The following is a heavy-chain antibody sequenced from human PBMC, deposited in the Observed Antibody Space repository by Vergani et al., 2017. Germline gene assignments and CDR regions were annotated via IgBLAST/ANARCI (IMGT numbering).Heavy chain of an antibody. CDR1: GFTFSSYA. D-gene: IGHD2-15*01. CDR2: ISDSGGST. V-gene: IGHV3-23*04. Sequence: EVQLVESGGGLVKPGRSLRLSCAASGFTFSSYAMSWVRQAPGKGLVWVSSISDSGGSTYYADSVKGRFTISRDNSKNTLYLQMNSLRAEDTAVYYCAKDRDSYCSGDSCYPSDYWGQGTLVTVSS. CDR3: AKDRDSYCSGDSCYPSDY. J-gene: IGHJ4*02.